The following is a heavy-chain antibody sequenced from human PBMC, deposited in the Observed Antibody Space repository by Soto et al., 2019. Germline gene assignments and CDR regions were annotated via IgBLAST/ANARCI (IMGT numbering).Heavy chain of an antibody. CDR3: AGSGEDSSGYIRYYCYRMDV. CDR1: GYSFTSYW. CDR2: IYPGDSDT. J-gene: IGHJ6*02. D-gene: IGHD3-22*01. Sequence: GESLKISCKGSGYSFTSYWIGWVRQMPGKGLEWMGIIYPGDSDTRYSPSFQGQVTISADKSISTAYLQWSSLKASDTAMYYCAGSGEDSSGYIRYYCYRMDVSGQGTTVIVS. V-gene: IGHV5-51*03.